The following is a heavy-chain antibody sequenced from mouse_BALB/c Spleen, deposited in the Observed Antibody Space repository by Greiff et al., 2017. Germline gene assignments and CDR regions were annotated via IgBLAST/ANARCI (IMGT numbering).Heavy chain of an antibody. CDR3: TRNRYDGYFDV. CDR1: GYTFTSYW. V-gene: IGHV1-5*01. Sequence: VQLQQSGTVLARPGASVKMSCKASGYTFTSYWMHWVKQRPGQGLEWIGAIYPGNSDTSYNQKFKGKAKLTAVTSTSTAYMELSSLTNEDSAVYYCTRNRYDGYFDVWGAGTTVTVSS. CDR2: IYPGNSDT. D-gene: IGHD2-14*01. J-gene: IGHJ1*01.